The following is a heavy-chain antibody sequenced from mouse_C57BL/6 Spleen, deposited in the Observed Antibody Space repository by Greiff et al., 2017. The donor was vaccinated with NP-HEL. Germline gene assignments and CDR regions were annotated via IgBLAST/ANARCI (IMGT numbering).Heavy chain of an antibody. CDR1: GYAFSSSW. J-gene: IGHJ2*01. CDR3: ARYTTVFDY. D-gene: IGHD1-1*01. CDR2: IYPGDGDT. Sequence: QVQLQQSGPELVKPGASVKISCKASGYAFSSSWMNWVKQRPGKGLEWIGRIYPGDGDTNYNGKFKGKATLTAYKSSSTAYMQLSSLTSEDSAVYFCARYTTVFDYWGQGTTLTVSS. V-gene: IGHV1-82*01.